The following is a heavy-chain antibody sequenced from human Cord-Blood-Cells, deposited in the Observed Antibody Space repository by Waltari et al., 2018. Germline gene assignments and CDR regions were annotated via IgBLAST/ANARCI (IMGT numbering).Heavy chain of an antibody. D-gene: IGHD3-10*01. CDR1: GYTFTSYA. V-gene: IGHV1-3*01. CDR2: INAGNGNT. J-gene: IGHJ5*02. CDR3: ARDRLAMVRGVNWFDP. Sequence: QVQLVQSGAAVKKPGASVKVSCKASGYTFTSYAMHWVRQAPGQRLEWMGWINAGNGNTKYSQKFQGRVTITRDTSASTAYMELSSLRSEDTAVYYCARDRLAMVRGVNWFDPWGQGTLVTVSS.